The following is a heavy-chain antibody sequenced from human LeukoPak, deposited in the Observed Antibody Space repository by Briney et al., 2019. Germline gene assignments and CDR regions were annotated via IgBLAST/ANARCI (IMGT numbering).Heavy chain of an antibody. V-gene: IGHV1-18*01. J-gene: IGHJ6*02. Sequence: VKVSCKASGYTFTSYGISWVRQAPGQGLEWMGWISAYNGNTNYAQRLQGRVTMTTDTSTSTAYMELRSLRSDDTAVYYCAKDSSGYYSRDYYYGMDVWGQGTTVTVSS. CDR1: GYTFTSYG. CDR2: ISAYNGNT. CDR3: AKDSSGYYSRDYYYGMDV. D-gene: IGHD3-22*01.